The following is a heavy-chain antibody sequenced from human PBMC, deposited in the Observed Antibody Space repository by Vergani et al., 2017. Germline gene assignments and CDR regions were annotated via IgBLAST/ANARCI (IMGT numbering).Heavy chain of an antibody. CDR2: ISSSSSYT. CDR1: GFTFSDYY. D-gene: IGHD2-2*01. V-gene: IGHV3-11*06. Sequence: QVQLVESGGGLVKPGGSLRLSCAASGFTFSDYYMSWIRQAPGKGLEWVSYISSSSSYTNYAESVKGRFTISRDNAKNSLYLQMNSLRAEDTAVYYCARSPVVPAALFDYWGQGTLVTVSS. CDR3: ARSPVVPAALFDY. J-gene: IGHJ4*02.